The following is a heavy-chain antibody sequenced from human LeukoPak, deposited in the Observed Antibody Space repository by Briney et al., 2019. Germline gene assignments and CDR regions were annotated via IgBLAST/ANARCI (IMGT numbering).Heavy chain of an antibody. D-gene: IGHD3-10*01. CDR2: IWYDGSNK. CDR3: SRSVRNEFYYGSGSHLDY. J-gene: IGHJ4*02. CDR1: GFTFNSYG. V-gene: IGHV3-33*01. Sequence: GTSLRLSCAASGFTFNSYGMHWVRQAPGKGLEWVAFIWYDGSNKYYADSVKGRFTISRDNSRNTLYLQMNNLRAEDTAVYYCSRSVRNEFYYGSGSHLDYWGQGTLVTVSS.